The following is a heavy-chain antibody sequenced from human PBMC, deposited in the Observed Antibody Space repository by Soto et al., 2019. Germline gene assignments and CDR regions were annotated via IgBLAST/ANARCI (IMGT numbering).Heavy chain of an antibody. CDR3: ARDAAIAPTGGYYYGMDV. J-gene: IGHJ6*02. Sequence: SVKVSGKASGVTFSSYAISWVRQAPGQGLEWMGGIIPIFGTANYAQKFQGRVTITADESTSTAYMELSSLRSEDTAVYYCARDAAIAPTGGYYYGMDVWGQGTTVTSP. D-gene: IGHD4-17*01. CDR2: IIPIFGTA. V-gene: IGHV1-69*13. CDR1: GVTFSSYA.